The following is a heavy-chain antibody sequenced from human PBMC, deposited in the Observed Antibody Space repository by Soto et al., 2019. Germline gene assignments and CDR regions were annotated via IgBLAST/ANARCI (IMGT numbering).Heavy chain of an antibody. CDR3: AKEGDLGSYYAYYYYGMDV. D-gene: IGHD1-26*01. J-gene: IGHJ6*02. Sequence: LRLSCAASGFTFSSYGMHWVRQAPGKGLEWVAVISYDGSNKYYADSVKGRFTISRDNSKNTLYLQMNSLRAEDTAVYYCAKEGDLGSYYAYYYYGMDVWGQGTTVTVSS. V-gene: IGHV3-30*18. CDR2: ISYDGSNK. CDR1: GFTFSSYG.